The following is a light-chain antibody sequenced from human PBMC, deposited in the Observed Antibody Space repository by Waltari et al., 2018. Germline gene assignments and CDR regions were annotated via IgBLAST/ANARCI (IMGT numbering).Light chain of an antibody. CDR2: GNN. CDR1: SPNIGAGYD. J-gene: IGLJ2*01. CDR3: QSYDSSLSGNVV. Sequence: QSVLTQPPSVSGAPGQRVTISCTGSSPNIGAGYDVHWYQLLPGTAPKLLIYGNNNRPSGVPDRFSGSKSGTSASLAITGLQAEDETDYYCQSYDSSLSGNVVFGGGTKLTVL. V-gene: IGLV1-40*01.